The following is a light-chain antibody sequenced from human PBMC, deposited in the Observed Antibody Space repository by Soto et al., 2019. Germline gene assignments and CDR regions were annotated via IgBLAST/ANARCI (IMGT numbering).Light chain of an antibody. V-gene: IGKV3-20*01. CDR2: GAS. Sequence: EIVLTQSPGTLSLSPGERATLSCRASQSVSSAYLAWYQQKPGQAPSLLIYGASDRETGIPDRFSGSGSETDFTLTTSRMEPEDFAEYDCYLYHDSPPLFTFGPGTKVDIK. CDR3: YLYHDSPPLFT. J-gene: IGKJ3*01. CDR1: QSVSSAY.